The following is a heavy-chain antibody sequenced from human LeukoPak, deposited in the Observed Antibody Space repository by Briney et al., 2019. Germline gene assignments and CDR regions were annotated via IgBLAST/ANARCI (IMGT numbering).Heavy chain of an antibody. J-gene: IGHJ6*03. CDR1: GGSISSSSYY. V-gene: IGHV4-39*01. CDR3: ARQVMVRGVIGPYYTDV. Sequence: SETLSLTCTVSGGSISSSSYYWGWIRQPPGKGLEWIGSIYYSGSTYYNPSLKSRVTISVDTSKNQFSLKLSSVTAADTAVYYCARQVMVRGVIGPYYTDVWGKGTTVTVSS. CDR2: IYYSGST. D-gene: IGHD3-10*01.